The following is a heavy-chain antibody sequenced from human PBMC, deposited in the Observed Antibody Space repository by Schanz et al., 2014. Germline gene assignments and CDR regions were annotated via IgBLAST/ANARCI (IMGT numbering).Heavy chain of an antibody. V-gene: IGHV4-30-4*07. CDR1: GGSINRGGYT. J-gene: IGHJ4*02. CDR2: IYYSGGT. D-gene: IGHD6-13*01. Sequence: QVPLQEAGPGLVKPSQTLSLTCAVSGGSINRGGYTWSWIRQPPGKGLEWIGYIYYSGGTYYNPSLKSRVTISVDTSKNQFSLMLGSVTAADTAVYYCARAAGPVDYWGQGTLVTVSS. CDR3: ARAAGPVDY.